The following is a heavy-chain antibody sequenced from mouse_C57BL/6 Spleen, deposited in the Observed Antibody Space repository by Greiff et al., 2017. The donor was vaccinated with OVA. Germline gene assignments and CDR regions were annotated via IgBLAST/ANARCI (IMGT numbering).Heavy chain of an antibody. V-gene: IGHV7-3*01. CDR1: GFTFTDYY. D-gene: IGHD2-3*01. CDR2: IRTKANGSTT. CDR3: ARYWGLLPFAY. J-gene: IGHJ3*01. Sequence: EVHLVESGGGLVQPGGSLSLSCAASGFTFTDYYMSWVRQPPGKALEWLGFIRTKANGSTTEYSASVKGRFTIARDNSPSILYLQMNVLRAEDSATYYCARYWGLLPFAYWGQGTLVTVSA.